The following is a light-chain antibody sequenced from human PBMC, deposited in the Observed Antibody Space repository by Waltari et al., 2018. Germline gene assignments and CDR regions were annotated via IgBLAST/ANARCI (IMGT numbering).Light chain of an antibody. CDR2: WNN. J-gene: IGLJ3*02. CDR3: LAWDASLSGWV. V-gene: IGLV1-47*01. CDR1: SSNLDNNY. Sequence: QSVLTQPPSTSGTPGQAGTISCSGSSSNLDNNYAYWYQQLPGTAPKPPVYWNNRRPSGLTDRFFASKSGTSASLAISGLRSEDEGDYYCLAWDASLSGWVFGGGTKVTVL.